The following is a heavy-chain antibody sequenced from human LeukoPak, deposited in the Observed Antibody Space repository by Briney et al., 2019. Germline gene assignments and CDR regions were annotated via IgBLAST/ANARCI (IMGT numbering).Heavy chain of an antibody. Sequence: PGGSLRLSCAASGFTFSNYWMSWVRQAPGKGLEWVANINQYGNDKYYVDSVKGRFTISRDNAKNSLYLQMNGLRAEDTAIYYCLREETIVVIREPPPRGQGTLVTVSS. CDR1: GFTFSNYW. CDR3: LREETIVVIREPPP. CDR2: INQYGNDK. J-gene: IGHJ4*02. D-gene: IGHD3-22*01. V-gene: IGHV3-7*01.